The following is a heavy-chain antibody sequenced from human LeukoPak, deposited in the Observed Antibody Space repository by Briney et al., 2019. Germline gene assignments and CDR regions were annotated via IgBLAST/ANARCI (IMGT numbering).Heavy chain of an antibody. Sequence: GASVKVSCKASGYTFTGYYMHWVRQAPGQGLEWMGWINPDSGGTNYAQKSQDRVTMTRDTSISTAYMELSRLRSDDTAVYYCARWLELQWDAFDIWGQGTMLTVSS. CDR2: INPDSGGT. J-gene: IGHJ3*02. D-gene: IGHD1-7*01. V-gene: IGHV1-2*02. CDR3: ARWLELQWDAFDI. CDR1: GYTFTGYY.